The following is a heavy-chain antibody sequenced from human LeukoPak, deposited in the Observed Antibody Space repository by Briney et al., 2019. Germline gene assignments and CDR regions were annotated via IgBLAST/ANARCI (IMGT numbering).Heavy chain of an antibody. D-gene: IGHD5-18*01. Sequence: SETLSLTCAVYGGSFSGYYWSWIRQPPGKGREWIGEINHSGSTNYNPSLKSRVTISVDTSKNQFSLKLSSVTAADTAVYYCARGRGDTAMAVFDYWGQGTLVTVSS. CDR3: ARGRGDTAMAVFDY. V-gene: IGHV4-34*01. CDR2: INHSGST. J-gene: IGHJ4*02. CDR1: GGSFSGYY.